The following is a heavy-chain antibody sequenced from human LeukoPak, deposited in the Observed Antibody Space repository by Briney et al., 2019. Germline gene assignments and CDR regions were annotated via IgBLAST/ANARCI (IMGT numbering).Heavy chain of an antibody. CDR3: ARDWGYYFDY. CDR2: ISSSSHI. V-gene: IGHV3-21*01. D-gene: IGHD3-16*01. J-gene: IGHJ4*02. CDR1: GFTFSSYS. Sequence: GSLRLSCAASGFTFSSYSMNWVRQAPGKRLEWVSSISSSSHIYYADSVKGRFTISRDNAKNSLYLQMNSLRAEDTAVYYCARDWGYYFDYWGQGTLVTVSS.